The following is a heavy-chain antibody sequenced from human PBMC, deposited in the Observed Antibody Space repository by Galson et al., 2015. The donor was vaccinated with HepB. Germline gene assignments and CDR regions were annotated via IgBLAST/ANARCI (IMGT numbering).Heavy chain of an antibody. D-gene: IGHD3-3*01. J-gene: IGHJ5*02. CDR1: GYTFSNYS. CDR3: ARPRGPVLLFLEWSTRHYNWFDP. V-gene: IGHV7-4-1*02. CDR2: INTNTGNP. Sequence: SVKVSCKASGYTFSNYSINWVRQAPGQGLEWMGWINTNTGNPTYAQGFTGRFVFSLDTSVSTAYLQLSSLKAEDTAVYYCARPRGPVLLFLEWSTRHYNWFDPWGQGTLVTVS.